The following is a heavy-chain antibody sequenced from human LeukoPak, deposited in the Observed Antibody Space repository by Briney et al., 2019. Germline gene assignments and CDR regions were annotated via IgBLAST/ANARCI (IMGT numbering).Heavy chain of an antibody. CDR2: ISAYNGNT. Sequence: ASVKVSCKASGYTFTSYGISWVRQVPGQGLEWMGWISAYNGNTNYAQKLQGRVTMTTDTSTSTAYMELRRQRSDDTTVYYCARGPRFLEWLYFDLWGQGTLVPVSS. D-gene: IGHD3-3*01. V-gene: IGHV1-18*01. CDR1: GYTFTSYG. CDR3: ARGPRFLEWLYFDL. J-gene: IGHJ4*02.